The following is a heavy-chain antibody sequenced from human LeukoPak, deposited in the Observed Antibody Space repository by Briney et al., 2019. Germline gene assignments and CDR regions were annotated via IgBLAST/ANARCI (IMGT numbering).Heavy chain of an antibody. D-gene: IGHD3-22*01. CDR1: GYTFTSYG. J-gene: IGHJ4*02. CDR2: ISAYNGNT. Sequence: PGASVKVSCKASGYTFTSYGISWVRQAPGQGLEWMGWISAYNGNTNYAQKLQGRVTMTTDTSTSTAYMELSSLRSEDTAVYYCAADLPHYYDSSGYDYWGQGTLVTVSS. V-gene: IGHV1-18*01. CDR3: AADLPHYYDSSGYDY.